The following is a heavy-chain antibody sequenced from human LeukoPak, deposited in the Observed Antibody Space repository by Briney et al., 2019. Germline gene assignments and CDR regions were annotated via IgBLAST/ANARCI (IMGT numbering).Heavy chain of an antibody. CDR1: GFTSSSYA. D-gene: IGHD5-18*01. Sequence: PGGSLRLSCAASGFTSSSYAMSWVRQGPGKGLEWVSAISGSGGSTYYADSVKGRFTISRDNSKNTLYLQMNSLRAEDTAVYYCAKDGGYSYGFSVDYWGQGTLVTVSS. CDR3: AKDGGYSYGFSVDY. J-gene: IGHJ4*02. CDR2: ISGSGGST. V-gene: IGHV3-23*01.